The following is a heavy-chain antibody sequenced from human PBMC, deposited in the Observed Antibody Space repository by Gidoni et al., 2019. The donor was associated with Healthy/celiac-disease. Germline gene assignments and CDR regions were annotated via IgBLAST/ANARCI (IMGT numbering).Heavy chain of an antibody. CDR1: GGTFSSYA. CDR3: ARRGIRGVVTSPGPYYFDY. V-gene: IGHV1-69*01. Sequence: QVQLVQSGAEVKKPGDSVKVSCKAPGGTFSSYAISWVRQAPGQGLGWMEGIIPTLRTANYAQKCQGRVTITADESTTTAYMELSSLRSEDTAVYYCARRGIRGVVTSPGPYYFDYWGQGTLVTVSS. D-gene: IGHD2-21*02. J-gene: IGHJ4*02. CDR2: IIPTLRTA.